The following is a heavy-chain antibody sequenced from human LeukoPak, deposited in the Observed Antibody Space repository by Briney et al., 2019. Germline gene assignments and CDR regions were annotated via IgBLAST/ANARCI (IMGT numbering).Heavy chain of an antibody. J-gene: IGHJ6*03. Sequence: GGSLRLSCAASGFRFDDYSMNWVRHVPGKGLEWVAGINWDVASTGYGGSMKGRFTISRDNGKNSLYLQMNSLRVEDTAVYYCGRVHCSTTSCYDYYDYYMDVSGKGTTVTVSS. CDR1: GFRFDDYS. CDR2: INWDVAST. D-gene: IGHD2-2*01. CDR3: GRVHCSTTSCYDYYDYYMDV. V-gene: IGHV3-20*04.